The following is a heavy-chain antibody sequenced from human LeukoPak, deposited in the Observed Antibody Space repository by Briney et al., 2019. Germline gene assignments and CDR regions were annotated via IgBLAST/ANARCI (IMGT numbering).Heavy chain of an antibody. Sequence: GGSLRLSCAASGFTFSSYAMSWVRQAPGKGLEWVSAISGSGGSTYYADSVKGRFTISRDDAKNSLYLEMNSLRAEDTAVYYCARDLFSGSYQEDFWGQGALVTVSS. V-gene: IGHV3-23*01. CDR2: ISGSGGST. D-gene: IGHD1-26*01. CDR1: GFTFSSYA. J-gene: IGHJ4*02. CDR3: ARDLFSGSYQEDF.